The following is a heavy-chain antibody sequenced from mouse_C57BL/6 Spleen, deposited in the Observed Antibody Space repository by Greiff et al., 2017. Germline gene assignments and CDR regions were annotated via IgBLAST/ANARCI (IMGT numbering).Heavy chain of an antibody. V-gene: IGHV1-80*01. CDR3: ARLYYGNYRYFDV. CDR2: IYPGDGDT. Sequence: QVQLKQSGAELVKPGASVKISCKASGYAFSSYWMNWVKQRPGKGLEWIGQIYPGDGDTNYNGKFKGKATLTADKSSSTAYMQLSSLTSEDSAVYFCARLYYGNYRYFDVWGTGTTVTVSS. J-gene: IGHJ1*03. D-gene: IGHD2-1*01. CDR1: GYAFSSYW.